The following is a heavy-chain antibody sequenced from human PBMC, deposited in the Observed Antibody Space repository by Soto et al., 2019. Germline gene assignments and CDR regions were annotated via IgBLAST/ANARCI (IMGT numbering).Heavy chain of an antibody. V-gene: IGHV1-69*13. CDR1: GGTFSSYA. J-gene: IGHJ4*02. Sequence: SVKVSCKASGGTFSSYAISWVRQAPGQGLEWMGGIIPIFGTANYAQKFQGRVTITADESTSTAYMELRSLRSDDTAVYYCARDSEYKYSSSWAYFDYWGQGTLVTVSS. CDR2: IIPIFGTA. CDR3: ARDSEYKYSSSWAYFDY. D-gene: IGHD6-13*01.